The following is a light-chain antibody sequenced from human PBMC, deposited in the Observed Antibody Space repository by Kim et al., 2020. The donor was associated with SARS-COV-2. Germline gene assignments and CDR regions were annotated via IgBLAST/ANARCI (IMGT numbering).Light chain of an antibody. CDR3: QQPRNWPRT. Sequence: PGERETLHCRASQSVSSCLTWYEVNLGQAPRLLIYDASTRASGIPARFSGRGFGTDSTLPISSPAPEDFAVYYSQQPRNWPRTLGGGTKADI. J-gene: IGKJ4*01. CDR1: QSVSSC. CDR2: DAS. V-gene: IGKV3-11*01.